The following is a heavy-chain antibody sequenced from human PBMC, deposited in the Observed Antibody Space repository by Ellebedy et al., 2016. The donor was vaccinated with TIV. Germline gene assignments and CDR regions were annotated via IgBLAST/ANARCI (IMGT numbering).Heavy chain of an antibody. D-gene: IGHD3-9*01. CDR2: IKEDGGQT. CDR1: GFTFSTYW. V-gene: IGHV3-7*01. J-gene: IGHJ4*02. CDR3: GRDPHKYDRNYFDY. Sequence: GGSLRLSCVASGFTFSTYWMSWVRQAPGKGLEWVAHIKEDGGQTYYVVSVKGRFTISRDNAKNSLYLQMNNLGAEDTALYYCGRDPHKYDRNYFDYWGQGALVTVSS.